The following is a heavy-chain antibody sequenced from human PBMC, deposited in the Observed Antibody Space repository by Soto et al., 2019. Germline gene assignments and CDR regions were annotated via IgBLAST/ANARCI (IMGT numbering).Heavy chain of an antibody. CDR2: MDPKSSDK. CDR1: GYTFTSYD. CDR3: ARNLVGKLYGMDL. V-gene: IGHV1-8*01. J-gene: IGHJ6*02. D-gene: IGHD6-19*01. Sequence: ASVKVSCKASGYTFTSYDINWVRQAAGQGLEWMAWMDPKSSDKGYAQKFQGRVTLTKDTSISTAYMELSSLRSEDMAVYYCARNLVGKLYGMDLWGQGTTVTVSS.